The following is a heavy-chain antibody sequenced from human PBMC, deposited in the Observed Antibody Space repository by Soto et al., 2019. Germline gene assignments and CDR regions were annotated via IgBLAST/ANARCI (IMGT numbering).Heavy chain of an antibody. J-gene: IGHJ4*02. CDR3: ARWALDTIFGVHIGDIDY. D-gene: IGHD3-3*01. V-gene: IGHV4-34*01. CDR1: GGSFSGYY. CDR2: INHSGST. Sequence: SETLSLTCAVYGGSFSGYYWSWIRQPPGKGLEWIGEINHSGSTNYNPSLKSRVTISVDTSKNQFSLKLSSVTAADTAVYYCARWALDTIFGVHIGDIDYWGQVTLVTVAS.